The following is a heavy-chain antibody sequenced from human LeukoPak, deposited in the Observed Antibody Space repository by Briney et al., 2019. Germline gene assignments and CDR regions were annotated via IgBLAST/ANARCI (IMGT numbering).Heavy chain of an antibody. V-gene: IGHV3-23*01. D-gene: IGHD2-2*01. CDR1: GFTFSSYA. CDR2: ISGSGGST. CDR3: AKGDRAIVVVPAARD. Sequence: PGGSLRLSCAAFGFTFSSYAMSWVRQAPGKGLEWVSAISGSGGSTYYADSVKGRFTISRDNSKNTLYLQMNSLRAEDTAVYYCAKGDRAIVVVPAARDWGQGTLVTVSS. J-gene: IGHJ4*02.